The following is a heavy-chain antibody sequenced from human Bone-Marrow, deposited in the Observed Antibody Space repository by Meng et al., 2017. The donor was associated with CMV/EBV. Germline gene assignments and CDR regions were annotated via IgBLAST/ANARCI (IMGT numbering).Heavy chain of an antibody. V-gene: IGHV4-34*01. CDR2: INHSGST. CDR1: GGSFSGYY. Sequence: SETLSLTCAVYGGSFSGYYWSWIRQPPGKGLEWIGEINHSGSTNYNPSLKSRVTISVDTSKIQFSLKRSSMTAADTAVYYCERGRGVVKQYCFDYWGQGTLVTVSS. J-gene: IGHJ4*02. D-gene: IGHD3-3*01. CDR3: ERGRGVVKQYCFDY.